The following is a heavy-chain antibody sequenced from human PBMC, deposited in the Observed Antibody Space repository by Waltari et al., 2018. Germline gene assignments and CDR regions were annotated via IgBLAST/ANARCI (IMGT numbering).Heavy chain of an antibody. Sequence: LVQSGTEVRRTGASGKVSCKASSNDLSQHYLHWVRRAPGQGLEWMGWNDPNSGATNYGQKFKDRITLTWDTSVNTAYMELTRLASFDTGVYYCAREYCAGECRLFDFWGQGTGLTVSS. CDR1: SNDLSQHY. J-gene: IGHJ4*02. CDR3: AREYCAGECRLFDF. D-gene: IGHD2-21*01. CDR2: NDPNSGAT. V-gene: IGHV1-2*02.